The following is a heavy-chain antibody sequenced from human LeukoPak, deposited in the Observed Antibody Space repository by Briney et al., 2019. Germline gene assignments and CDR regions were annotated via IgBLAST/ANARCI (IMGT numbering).Heavy chain of an antibody. CDR1: GFTFSSYA. D-gene: IGHD6-19*01. CDR3: ARDPSFYSSGWSGGMDV. V-gene: IGHV3-30-3*01. Sequence: GGSLRLSCAASGFTFSSYAMHWVHQAPGKGLEWVAVISYDGSNKYYADSVKGRFTISRDNSKNTLYLQMNSLRAEDTAVYYCARDPSFYSSGWSGGMDVWGQGTTVTVSS. CDR2: ISYDGSNK. J-gene: IGHJ6*02.